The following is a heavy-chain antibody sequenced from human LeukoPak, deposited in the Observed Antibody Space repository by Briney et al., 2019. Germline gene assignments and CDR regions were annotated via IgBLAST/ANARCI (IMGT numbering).Heavy chain of an antibody. CDR1: GFTFSSYA. CDR2: ISGSGGST. V-gene: IGHV3-23*01. J-gene: IGHJ5*02. CDR3: AAQRDCSSTSCYKNSGWFDP. D-gene: IGHD2-2*02. Sequence: PGGSLRLSCAASGFTFSSYAMSWVRQAPGKGLEWVSVISGSGGSTYYADSVKGQFTISRDNSKNTLYLQMNSLRAEDTAVYYCAAQRDCSSTSCYKNSGWFDPWGQGTLVTVSS.